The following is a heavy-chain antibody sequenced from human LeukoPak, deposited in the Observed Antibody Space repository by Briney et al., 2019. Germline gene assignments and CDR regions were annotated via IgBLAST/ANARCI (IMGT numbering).Heavy chain of an antibody. CDR3: AKGGNIRVLDYYYYMDV. V-gene: IGHV3-30*04. J-gene: IGHJ6*03. CDR2: ISYDGSNK. D-gene: IGHD2/OR15-2a*01. Sequence: GGSLRLSCAASGFTFSSYAMRWVRQAPGKGLEWVAVISYDGSNKYYADSVKGRFTISRDNSKNTLYLQMNSLRAEDTAVYYCAKGGNIRVLDYYYYMDVWGKGTTVTVSS. CDR1: GFTFSSYA.